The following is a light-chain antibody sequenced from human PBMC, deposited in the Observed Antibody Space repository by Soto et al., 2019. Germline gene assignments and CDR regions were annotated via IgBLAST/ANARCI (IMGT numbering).Light chain of an antibody. CDR3: QQYGSSGT. V-gene: IGKV3-11*01. Sequence: EIVVTQSPATLSLSPGERATLSCRASQSVSSYLAWYQQTPGQAPRVLIYDASIRATGIPARFSGSGAGTDFTLTISRLEPEDFAVYYRQQYGSSGTFGQGTKVDIK. CDR1: QSVSSY. J-gene: IGKJ1*01. CDR2: DAS.